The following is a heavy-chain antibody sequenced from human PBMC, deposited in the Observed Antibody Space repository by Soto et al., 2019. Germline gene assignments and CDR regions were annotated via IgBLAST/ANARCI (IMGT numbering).Heavy chain of an antibody. CDR3: ARRGYYAISAFDI. CDR1: GGSISSSSYY. J-gene: IGHJ3*02. Sequence: PSETLSLTCTVSGGSISSSSYYWGWIRQPPGKGLELIWSFYFIGSTFYTPSLKCRVTISVDTSKNQFSLKLSSVTAADTAVYYCARRGYYAISAFDIWGQGTMVTVSS. D-gene: IGHD2-8*01. CDR2: FYFIGST. V-gene: IGHV4-39*01.